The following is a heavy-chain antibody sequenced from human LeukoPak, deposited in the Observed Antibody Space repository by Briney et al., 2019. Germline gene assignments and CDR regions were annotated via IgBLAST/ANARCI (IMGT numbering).Heavy chain of an antibody. J-gene: IGHJ4*02. D-gene: IGHD2-21*02. Sequence: GGSLRLSCAASGFTLSSYAMSWVHQAPGRGLEWVSSVSSSGRNTYYADSVKGRFTISRDNSENTVYLQMSSLRAEDTAVCYCAKRDRPCSGDCSAPYYFDYWGPGTLVTVSS. CDR3: AKRDRPCSGDCSAPYYFDY. CDR1: GFTLSSYA. CDR2: VSSSGRNT. V-gene: IGHV3-23*01.